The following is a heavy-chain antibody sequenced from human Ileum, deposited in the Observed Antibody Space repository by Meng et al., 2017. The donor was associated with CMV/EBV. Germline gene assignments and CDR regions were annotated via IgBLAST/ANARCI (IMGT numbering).Heavy chain of an antibody. V-gene: IGHV3-74*01. CDR2: INSDGSST. J-gene: IGHJ5*02. Sequence: LSCAASGFTFSTYWMHWVRQAPGKGLVWVSRINSDGSSTNYADSVKGRFTISRDNAKNTLYLQMNSLRAEDSAVYYCTRRKVGFDPWGQGTLVTVSS. D-gene: IGHD2-2*01. CDR1: GFTFSTYW. CDR3: TRRKVGFDP.